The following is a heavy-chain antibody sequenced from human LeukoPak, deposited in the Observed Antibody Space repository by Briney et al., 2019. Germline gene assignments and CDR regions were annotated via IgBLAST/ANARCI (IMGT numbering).Heavy chain of an antibody. V-gene: IGHV4-59*01. Sequence: SETLSLSCTVSGDSISSYFWSWIRQPPGKGLEWIGYIYYSGSTNYTPSLKCRVTISVDTSKNQFSLKLSSVTAADTAVYYCARSITSSWYGDFQHWGQGTLVTVSS. CDR1: GDSISSYF. D-gene: IGHD6-13*01. CDR2: IYYSGST. CDR3: ARSITSSWYGDFQH. J-gene: IGHJ1*01.